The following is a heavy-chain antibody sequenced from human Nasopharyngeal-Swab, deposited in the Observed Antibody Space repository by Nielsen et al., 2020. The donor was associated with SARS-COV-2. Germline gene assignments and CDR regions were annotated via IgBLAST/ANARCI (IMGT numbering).Heavy chain of an antibody. Sequence: VRQAPGKGLEWVGEINHSGSTNYTPSLKRRVTISVDKAKNHVSLKLSSGTAADTAVYYCARERLSDAFEIWGQGTMVTVSS. V-gene: IGHV4-4*02. CDR3: ARERLSDAFEI. J-gene: IGHJ3*02. CDR2: INHSGST.